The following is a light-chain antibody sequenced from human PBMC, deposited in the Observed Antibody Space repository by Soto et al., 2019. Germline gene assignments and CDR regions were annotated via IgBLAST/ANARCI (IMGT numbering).Light chain of an antibody. J-gene: IGKJ5*01. Sequence: AIRMTQSPSSFSASTGDRVTITCLASQGISSYLAWYQQKPGKAPKLLIYAASSLQSGVPSRFSGSGSGTDFTLTISSLQPEDFATYYCQQSYSTLMYTFGQGTRLEIK. CDR1: QGISSY. CDR3: QQSYSTLMYT. V-gene: IGKV1-8*01. CDR2: AAS.